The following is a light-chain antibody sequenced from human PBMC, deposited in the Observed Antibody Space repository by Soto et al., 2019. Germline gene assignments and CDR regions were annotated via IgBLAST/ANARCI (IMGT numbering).Light chain of an antibody. J-gene: IGKJ1*01. CDR2: GAS. CDR1: QSVSSN. Sequence: EIVMTQSPATLSVSPGERATLSCRATQSVSSNLAWYQQKPGQAPRLLIYGASTRATGLPARFSGSGSGTEFTLTISSLHPEDFAVYYCQQYNNGWTFGQGTKVEIK. V-gene: IGKV3-15*01. CDR3: QQYNNGWT.